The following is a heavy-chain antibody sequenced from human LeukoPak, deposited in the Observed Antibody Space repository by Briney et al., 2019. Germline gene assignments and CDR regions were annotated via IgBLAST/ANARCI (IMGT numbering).Heavy chain of an antibody. CDR3: ARGNTMVRGVIAGWFDP. Sequence: SETLSLTCAVSGGSISSGGYSWSWIRQPPGKGLEWIGYIYHSGSTYYNPSLKSRATISVDRSKNQFSLKLSSVTAADTAVYYCARGNTMVRGVIAGWFDPWGQGTLVTVSS. V-gene: IGHV4-30-2*01. CDR2: IYHSGST. D-gene: IGHD3-10*01. J-gene: IGHJ5*02. CDR1: GGSISSGGYS.